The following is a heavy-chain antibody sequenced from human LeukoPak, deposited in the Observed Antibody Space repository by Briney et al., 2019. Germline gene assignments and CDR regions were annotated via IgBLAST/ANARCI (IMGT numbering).Heavy chain of an antibody. J-gene: IGHJ4*02. CDR3: ARHAGDGYNPFDY. CDR2: IYYSGST. V-gene: IGHV4-59*08. Sequence: SETLSLTCTVSSGSISSHYWSWIRQPPGKGLEWIGYIYYSGSTNYNPSLKSRVTISVDTSKNQFSLKLSSVTAADTAVYYCARHAGDGYNPFDYWGQGTLVTVSS. D-gene: IGHD5-24*01. CDR1: SGSISSHY.